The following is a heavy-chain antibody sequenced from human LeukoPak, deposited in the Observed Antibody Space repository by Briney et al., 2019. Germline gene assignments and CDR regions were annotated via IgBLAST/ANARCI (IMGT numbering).Heavy chain of an antibody. D-gene: IGHD1-14*01. J-gene: IGHJ3*02. V-gene: IGHV4-39*01. CDR3: ARHEWGITNAFDI. CDR2: ICYSGST. Sequence: PSETLSLTCTVSGGSISSSSYYWGWIRQPPGKGLEWIGSICYSGSTYYSPSLKSRVTISVDTSKKQFSLKLRSVTAADTAVYYCARHEWGITNAFDIWGQGTMVTVSS. CDR1: GGSISSSSYY.